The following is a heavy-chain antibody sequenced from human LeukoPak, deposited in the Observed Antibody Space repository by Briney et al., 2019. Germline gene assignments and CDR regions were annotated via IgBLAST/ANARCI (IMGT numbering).Heavy chain of an antibody. Sequence: GGSLRLSCAASTFTLSSRAMSWVRQAPGKGLEWVSSITGSGDNTNYAESVRGRFTISRDNSKNTIYLQMNSLRGEDTAVYYCVMPNWNYRGDWYDPWGQGTLVTVSS. D-gene: IGHD1-7*01. CDR2: ITGSGDNT. CDR1: TFTLSSRA. V-gene: IGHV3-23*01. CDR3: VMPNWNYRGDWYDP. J-gene: IGHJ5*02.